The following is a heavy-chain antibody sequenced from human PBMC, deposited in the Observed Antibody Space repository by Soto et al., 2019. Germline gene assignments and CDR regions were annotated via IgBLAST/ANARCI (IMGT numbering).Heavy chain of an antibody. CDR3: ARIAGGSSFFGYFYL. V-gene: IGHV4-59*01. CDR1: GASISTYY. D-gene: IGHD1-26*01. Sequence: QVQLQESGPGLVKPSETLSLTCTVSGASISTYYWSWIRQPPVKGLEWIGQIFYSGSTNFNPSLKSRVNISLDTSNNPVSRRLNSVTAADTAVYYCARIAGGSSFFGYFYLWGSGTLVTVSS. J-gene: IGHJ2*01. CDR2: IFYSGST.